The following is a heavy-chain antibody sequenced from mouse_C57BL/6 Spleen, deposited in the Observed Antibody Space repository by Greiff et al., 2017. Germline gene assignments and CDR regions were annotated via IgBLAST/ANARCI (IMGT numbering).Heavy chain of an antibody. Sequence: VQLQQSGAELVRPGASVKMSCKASGYTFTSYGISWVKQRPGKGLEWIGEIYPRSGNTYYNEKFKGKATLTADKSSSTAYMELRSLTSEDSAVYFCARGLLYAVDYWGQGTSVTVSS. D-gene: IGHD3-1*01. CDR1: GYTFTSYG. V-gene: IGHV1-81*01. CDR3: ARGLLYAVDY. CDR2: IYPRSGNT. J-gene: IGHJ4*01.